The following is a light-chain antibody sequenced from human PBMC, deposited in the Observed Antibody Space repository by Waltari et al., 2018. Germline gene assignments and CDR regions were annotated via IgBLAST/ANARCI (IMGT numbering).Light chain of an antibody. CDR2: EVS. CDR3: SSYGGNTNVP. J-gene: IGLJ2*01. Sequence: QSALTQPASVSGSPGKSITISCIGASGAIGSYNLVAWYQKHTGKGPKIMKYEVSKWTAGVSNRCSASKSGNTASLTISGLQSEDEADYYCSSYGGNTNVPFGGCTKVTFL. V-gene: IGLV2-23*02. CDR1: SGAIGSYNL.